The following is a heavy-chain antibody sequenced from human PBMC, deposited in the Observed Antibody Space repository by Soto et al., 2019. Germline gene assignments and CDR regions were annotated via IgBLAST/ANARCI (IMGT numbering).Heavy chain of an antibody. CDR1: GLTVSGKKY. V-gene: IGHV3-53*01. Sequence: DVQLVESGGGLIKPGGSLRLSCAAFGLTVSGKKYVAWVRQDPGKGLEWVSALYDVDGTYYADSVKGRFTTSRDSSKTTVYLQMNGLRPEDTVIYYCASWHEREHAYDVWGQGTTVTVSS. J-gene: IGHJ3*01. D-gene: IGHD1-1*01. CDR3: ASWHEREHAYDV. CDR2: LYDVDGT.